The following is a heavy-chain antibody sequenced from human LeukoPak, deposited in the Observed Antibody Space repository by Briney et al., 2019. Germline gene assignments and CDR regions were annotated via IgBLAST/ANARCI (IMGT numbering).Heavy chain of an antibody. J-gene: IGHJ6*03. CDR2: INHSGST. CDR1: GGSFSGYY. CDR3: ARRSSTSIYYYYCMDV. Sequence: SETLSLTCAVYGGSFSGYYWTWIRQSPGKGLEWIGEINHSGSTNYNPSLKSRVTISVDTSKNQFSLKVSSVTAADTAVYYCARRSSTSIYYYYCMDVWGKGTTVTVSS. D-gene: IGHD2-2*01. V-gene: IGHV4-34*01.